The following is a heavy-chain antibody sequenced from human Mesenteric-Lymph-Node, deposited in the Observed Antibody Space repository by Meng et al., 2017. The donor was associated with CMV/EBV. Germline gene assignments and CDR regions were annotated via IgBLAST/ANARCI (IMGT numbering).Heavy chain of an antibody. CDR1: GFTFSSYS. Sequence: GGSLRLSCAASGFTFSSYSMNWVRQAPGKGLEWVSSISSSSSYIYYADSVKGRFTISRDNAKNSLYLQMNSLRAEDTAVYYCARARSNWNDNWFDPWGQGTLVTVSS. CDR2: ISSSSSYI. CDR3: ARARSNWNDNWFDP. V-gene: IGHV3-21*01. D-gene: IGHD1-1*01. J-gene: IGHJ5*02.